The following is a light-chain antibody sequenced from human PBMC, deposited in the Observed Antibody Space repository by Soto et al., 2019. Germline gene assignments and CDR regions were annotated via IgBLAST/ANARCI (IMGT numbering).Light chain of an antibody. CDR1: NRDVGGYNY. J-gene: IGLJ2*01. CDR2: EVT. CDR3: SSYSSSSALDVI. V-gene: IGLV2-14*01. Sequence: QAVVAQPASVSGSPGQSITISCAGTNRDVGGYNYVSWYQQYPGKAPKLIIYEVTYRPSGVSNRFSGSKSGNMASLTISGLQAEDEADYYCSSYSSSSALDVIFGGGTKLTVL.